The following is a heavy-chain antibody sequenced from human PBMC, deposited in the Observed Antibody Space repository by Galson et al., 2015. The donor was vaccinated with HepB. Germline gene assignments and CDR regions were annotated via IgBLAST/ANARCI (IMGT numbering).Heavy chain of an antibody. J-gene: IGHJ4*02. CDR1: GFTFSSYG. D-gene: IGHD5-24*01. Sequence: SLRLSCAASGFTFSSYGMHWVRQAPGKGLEWVAVISYDGSNKYYADSVKGRFTISRDNSKNTLYLQMNSLRAEDTAVYYCAKDKLGLEMAEDYFDYWGQGTLVTVSS. CDR2: ISYDGSNK. V-gene: IGHV3-30*18. CDR3: AKDKLGLEMAEDYFDY.